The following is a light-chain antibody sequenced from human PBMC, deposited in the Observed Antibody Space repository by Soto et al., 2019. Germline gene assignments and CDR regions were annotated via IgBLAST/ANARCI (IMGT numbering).Light chain of an antibody. CDR3: SSYAGGNNLV. Sequence: QSALTQPPSASGSPGHSVTISCTGTSSDIGAYHYVSWYQQHPGKVPKLMIYEVTKRPSGVPDRVSGSQSGNTASLTVSGLQAEDEADYYCSSYAGGNNLVFGGGTKLTVL. J-gene: IGLJ3*02. CDR1: SSDIGAYHY. V-gene: IGLV2-8*01. CDR2: EVT.